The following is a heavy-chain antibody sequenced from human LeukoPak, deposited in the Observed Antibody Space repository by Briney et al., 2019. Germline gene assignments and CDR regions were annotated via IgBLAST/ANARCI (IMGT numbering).Heavy chain of an antibody. J-gene: IGHJ3*02. V-gene: IGHV4-34*01. D-gene: IGHD2/OR15-2a*01. CDR1: GGSFSSHY. Sequence: SETLSLTCAVYGGSFSSHYWSWIRQPPGKWLEWIGEINHSGTTNYNPSLKSRVTISVDTSKNQFSLKLSSVTAADTAVYYCARGFYAFDIWGQGTMVTVSS. CDR3: ARGFYAFDI. CDR2: INHSGTT.